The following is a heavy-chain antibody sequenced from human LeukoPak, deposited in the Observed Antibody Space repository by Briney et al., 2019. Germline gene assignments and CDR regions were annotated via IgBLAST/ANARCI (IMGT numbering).Heavy chain of an antibody. Sequence: GESLKISCKASGYSFTSYWIGWVRQMPGKGLEWMGIIYPGDSDTRYSPSFQGQVTISADKSISTAYLQWSSLKASDTAMYYCARGEIIPSGYDSSAFDIWGQGTMVTVSS. J-gene: IGHJ3*02. CDR2: IYPGDSDT. CDR1: GYSFTSYW. V-gene: IGHV5-51*01. CDR3: ARGEIIPSGYDSSAFDI. D-gene: IGHD5-12*01.